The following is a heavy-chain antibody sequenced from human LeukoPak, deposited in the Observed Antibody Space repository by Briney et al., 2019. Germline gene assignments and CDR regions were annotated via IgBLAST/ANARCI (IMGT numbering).Heavy chain of an antibody. CDR2: IHSSGYT. D-gene: IGHD3-16*02. CDR1: GGSISSYY. CDR3: ARGFRVITFGGVIGQYYFDY. Sequence: SETLSLTCTVSGGSISSYYWSWIRQPPGQGLEWIAYIHSSGYTNYNPSLKSRVTMSVDTSKNQFSLKLSSVTAADTAVYYCARGFRVITFGGVIGQYYFDYWGQGTLVTVSS. V-gene: IGHV4-4*09. J-gene: IGHJ4*02.